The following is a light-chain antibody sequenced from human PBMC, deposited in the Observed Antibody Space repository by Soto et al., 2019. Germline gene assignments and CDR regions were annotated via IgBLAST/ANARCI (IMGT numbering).Light chain of an antibody. V-gene: IGKV3-11*01. CDR2: GAS. CDR1: QNVRTF. CDR3: QQHSHWPPWT. J-gene: IGKJ1*01. Sequence: EVVLTQSPATLSLSPGERATLSCRASQNVRTFLDWYQQKPGQAPRLLIYGASNRATGIPARFSGSGSGTDLTLTISSLEPEAFAVYYCQQHSHWPPWTFGQGTRVEIQ.